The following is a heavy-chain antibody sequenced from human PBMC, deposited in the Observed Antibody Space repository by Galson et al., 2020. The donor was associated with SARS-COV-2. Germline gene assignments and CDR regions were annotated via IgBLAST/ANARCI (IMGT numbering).Heavy chain of an antibody. CDR1: GGPISSSSYH. Sequence: SATLSLTCTVSGGPISSSSYHWGWIRQLPGKGLEWIGSIYYSGSTYYNPSLKSRVTISVDTSKNQLSLKLSSVTAADTAVYYCARISEYDFHFDYWGQGTLVTVSS. V-gene: IGHV4-39*07. D-gene: IGHD3-3*01. CDR3: ARISEYDFHFDY. CDR2: IYYSGST. J-gene: IGHJ4*02.